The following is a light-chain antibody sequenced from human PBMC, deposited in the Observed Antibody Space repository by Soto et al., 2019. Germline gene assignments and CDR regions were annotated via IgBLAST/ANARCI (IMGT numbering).Light chain of an antibody. CDR1: SSDLGIYNY. Sequence: QSVLTQPASGSGSPGQSIAISCSGSSSDLGIYNYVSWYQQHPGKVPKLIIFAVTNRPSGVSNRFSGSKSGNTASLTISGLQAEDEADYYCSSYTTSSSRVFGTGTKATVL. J-gene: IGLJ1*01. CDR3: SSYTTSSSRV. V-gene: IGLV2-14*01. CDR2: AVT.